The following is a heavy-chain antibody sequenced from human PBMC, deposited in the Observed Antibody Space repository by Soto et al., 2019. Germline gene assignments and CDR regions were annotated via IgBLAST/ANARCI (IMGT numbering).Heavy chain of an antibody. V-gene: IGHV3-11*06. CDR2: ISSSSRTT. CDR3: ARDVYRYSSSSPEDV. J-gene: IGHJ6*02. D-gene: IGHD6-6*01. CDR1: GFTFSDYY. Sequence: VGYLRLSCAASGFTFSDYYMSWIRQAPGKGLDWVAYISSSSRTTKYGGSVKGRFTISRDNAKNSLFLQMNSLRGEDTAVYYCARDVYRYSSSSPEDVWGQGTTVTVSS.